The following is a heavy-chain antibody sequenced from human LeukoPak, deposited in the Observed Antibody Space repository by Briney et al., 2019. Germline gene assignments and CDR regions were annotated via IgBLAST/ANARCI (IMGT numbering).Heavy chain of an antibody. CDR3: ARSDYDTLTGYFDY. Sequence: GASVKVSCKASGYTFTSYGISWVRQAPGQGLEWMGWISAYNGNTNYAQKLQGRVTMTTNTSTSTAYMELRSLRSDDTAVYYCARSDYDTLTGYFDYWGQGTLVTVSS. D-gene: IGHD3-9*01. V-gene: IGHV1-18*04. J-gene: IGHJ4*02. CDR1: GYTFTSYG. CDR2: ISAYNGNT.